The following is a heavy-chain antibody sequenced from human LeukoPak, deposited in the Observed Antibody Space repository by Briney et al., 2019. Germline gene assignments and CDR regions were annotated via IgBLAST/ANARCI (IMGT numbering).Heavy chain of an antibody. V-gene: IGHV3-74*01. Sequence: GPLRLSCAASGFPFISYWMHWVRQAPGKGLVWVSRNSDGSSTSYADAVKGRYTISRDNAKNTLYLQMNSLRAEDTAVYYCARGVGYCSSTSCYWWFDPWGQGTLVTVSS. CDR1: GFPFISYW. CDR3: ARGVGYCSSTSCYWWFDP. CDR2: NSDGSST. D-gene: IGHD2-2*01. J-gene: IGHJ5*02.